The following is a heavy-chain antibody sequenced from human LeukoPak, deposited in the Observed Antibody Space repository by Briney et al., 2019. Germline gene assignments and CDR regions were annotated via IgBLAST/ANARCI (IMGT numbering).Heavy chain of an antibody. Sequence: ASVKVSCKASGYTFISFGISWVRQAPGQGLEWMGWISTFNGITNSAQRLQDRVTLTTDTSTSTAYMELRSLRSDDTAVYYCARLRSIGASGHDAFDIWGQGTMVTVSS. J-gene: IGHJ3*02. CDR3: ARLRSIGASGHDAFDI. D-gene: IGHD6-13*01. CDR1: GYTFISFG. CDR2: ISTFNGIT. V-gene: IGHV1-18*01.